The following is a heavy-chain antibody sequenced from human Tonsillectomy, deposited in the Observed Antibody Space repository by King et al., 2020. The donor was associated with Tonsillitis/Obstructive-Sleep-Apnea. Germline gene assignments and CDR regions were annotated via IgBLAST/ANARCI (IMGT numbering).Heavy chain of an antibody. Sequence: VQLQLWGAGLLKPSETLSLSCAVYGESFSGYFWSWVRQPPGRGLEWIGEINHSGTTNYNPSLKRLVTISVDTSKNQFSLKLRSVTAADTAVYYCASDILTGNDYWGQGTLVTVSS. CDR3: ASDILTGNDY. V-gene: IGHV4-34*01. CDR2: INHSGTT. D-gene: IGHD3-9*01. J-gene: IGHJ4*02. CDR1: GESFSGYF.